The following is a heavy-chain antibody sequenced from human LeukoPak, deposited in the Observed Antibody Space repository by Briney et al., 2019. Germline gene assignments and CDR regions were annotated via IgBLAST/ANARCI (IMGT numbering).Heavy chain of an antibody. D-gene: IGHD2-15*01. CDR3: ARVPPDCSGGSCYSTNNWFDP. V-gene: IGHV1-69*13. CDR2: IIPIFGTA. CDR1: GGTFSSYA. Sequence: GASVKVSCKASGGTFSSYAISWVRQAPGQGLEWMGGIIPIFGTANYAQKFQGRVTITADESTSTAYMELSSLRSEDTAVYYCARVPPDCSGGSCYSTNNWFDPWGQGTLVTVSS. J-gene: IGHJ5*02.